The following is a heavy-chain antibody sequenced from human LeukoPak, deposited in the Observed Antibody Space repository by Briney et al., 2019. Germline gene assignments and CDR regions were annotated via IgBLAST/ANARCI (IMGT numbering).Heavy chain of an antibody. CDR3: TRGIWGSYDNFDY. J-gene: IGHJ4*02. D-gene: IGHD3-16*01. CDR1: GFTFSNYW. Sequence: PGGSLSLSCAASGFTFSNYWMHWVRQAPGQGLMWVSRINTDASTTNYADSVKGRFTISRDNAKNMLFLQMNSLRAEDTAVYYCTRGIWGSYDNFDYWGQGTLVTVFS. CDR2: INTDASTT. V-gene: IGHV3-74*01.